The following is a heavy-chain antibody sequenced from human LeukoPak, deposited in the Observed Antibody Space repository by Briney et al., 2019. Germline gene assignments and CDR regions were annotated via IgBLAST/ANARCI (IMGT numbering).Heavy chain of an antibody. CDR1: GFTFSSYA. CDR2: ISGSGGST. Sequence: GGSLRLSCATSGFTFSSYAMSWVRQAPGKGLEGVSAISGSGGSTYYADSVKGRFTISRDNSKNTLYLQMNSLRAEDTAVYYCAKDQPYYDSSGYYYSSFDYWGQGTLVTVSS. D-gene: IGHD3-22*01. CDR3: AKDQPYYDSSGYYYSSFDY. J-gene: IGHJ4*02. V-gene: IGHV3-23*01.